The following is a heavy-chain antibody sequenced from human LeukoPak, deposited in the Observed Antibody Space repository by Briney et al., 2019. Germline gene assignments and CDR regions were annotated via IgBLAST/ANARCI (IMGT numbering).Heavy chain of an antibody. CDR3: ARGGGWDTIFRVVQYMDV. D-gene: IGHD3-3*01. CDR1: GFTFSGYW. J-gene: IGHJ6*03. CDR2: IDNGGSGT. V-gene: IGHV3-74*01. Sequence: GGSLRLSRAASGFTFSGYWMHWVRQVPEKGLVLVSRIDNGGSGTTYADSVKGRFTVYRDNAKNTLYLQMNSLRAEDTAIYYCARGGGWDTIFRVVQYMDVWGKGTTVTVSS.